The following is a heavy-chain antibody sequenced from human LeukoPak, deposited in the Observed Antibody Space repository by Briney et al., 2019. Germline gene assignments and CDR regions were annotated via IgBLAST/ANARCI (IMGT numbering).Heavy chain of an antibody. J-gene: IGHJ3*02. Sequence: GGSLRLSCAASGFTFSDHYMDWVRQAPGKGLEWVGRTRNKANSYTTEYAASVKGRFTISRDDSKNSLYLQMNSLKTEDTAVYYCARYCSSTGCSPDAFDIWGQGTMVTVSS. D-gene: IGHD2-2*01. CDR3: ARYCSSTGCSPDAFDI. CDR1: GFTFSDHY. CDR2: TRNKANSYTT. V-gene: IGHV3-72*01.